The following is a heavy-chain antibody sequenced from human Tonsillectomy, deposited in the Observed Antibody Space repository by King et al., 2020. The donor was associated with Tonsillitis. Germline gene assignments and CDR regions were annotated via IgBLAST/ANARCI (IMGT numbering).Heavy chain of an antibody. J-gene: IGHJ5*02. Sequence: QLQESGPGLVKPSETLSLTCTVSGGSISSSTYYWGWIRQPPGKGLEWIGSLYYIGNTYYNPSLKSRVTISVDPSKNQFSLKLSSVTAAASALYYCARHINPLWGDNWFDPWGQGTLVTVSS. CDR1: GGSISSSTYY. V-gene: IGHV4-39*07. D-gene: IGHD3-10*01. CDR2: LYYIGNT. CDR3: ARHINPLWGDNWFDP.